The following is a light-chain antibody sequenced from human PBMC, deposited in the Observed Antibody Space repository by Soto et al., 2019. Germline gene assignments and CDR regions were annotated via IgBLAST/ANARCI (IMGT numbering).Light chain of an antibody. V-gene: IGKV3-11*01. J-gene: IGKJ4*01. CDR2: GAS. CDR3: QQHSNRSFT. CDR1: QSIGSF. Sequence: EIVLTQSPATLSLSPGERATLSCRASQSIGSFLAWYQKKPAQAPRLLIYGASNRATGIPARFSGSESGTAFTLTISSLETEEFAVYYGQQHSNRSFTFGGGTKVEIK.